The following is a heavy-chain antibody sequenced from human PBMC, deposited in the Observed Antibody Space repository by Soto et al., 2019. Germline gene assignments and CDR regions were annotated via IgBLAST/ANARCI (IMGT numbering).Heavy chain of an antibody. Sequence: SVKVSCKASGGTFSSYAISWVRQAPGQGLEWMGGIIPIFGTANYAQKFQGRVTITADESTSTAYMELSSLRSEDTAVYYCARRGPRIAAAVVMGYYYGMDVWGQGTTVTVSS. CDR3: ARRGPRIAAAVVMGYYYGMDV. D-gene: IGHD6-13*01. CDR1: GGTFSSYA. CDR2: IIPIFGTA. J-gene: IGHJ6*02. V-gene: IGHV1-69*13.